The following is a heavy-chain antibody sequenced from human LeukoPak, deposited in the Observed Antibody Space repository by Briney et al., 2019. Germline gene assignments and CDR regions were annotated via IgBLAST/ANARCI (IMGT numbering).Heavy chain of an antibody. CDR2: ISRGTYI. CDR1: GFTFSRFE. CDR3: TREQDREAAATVIGDS. V-gene: IGHV3-48*03. D-gene: IGHD2-15*01. J-gene: IGHJ4*02. Sequence: GGSLRPSCVASGFTFSRFEMNWVRQAPGKGLEWISHISRGTYIAYADSVKGRFSISRDNAKNSLYLQMNSLRAEDTAVYYCTREQDREAAATVIGDSWGQGTLVTVSS.